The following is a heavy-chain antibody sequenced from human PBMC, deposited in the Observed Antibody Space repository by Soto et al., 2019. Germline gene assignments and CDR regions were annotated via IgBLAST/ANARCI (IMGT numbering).Heavy chain of an antibody. CDR3: ARNHHPEYNFDY. D-gene: IGHD5-18*01. J-gene: IGHJ4*02. CDR2: ISGYNGNT. V-gene: IGHV1-18*01. Sequence: QVQLVQYGTEVKKPGASVMVSCKASGYTFTNYGISWVRQAPGQGLEWMGWISGYNGNTNYAQKLQGRVTMTTDTSTSTAYMELRILRSDDTAVYYCARNHHPEYNFDYWGQGTLVTVSS. CDR1: GYTFTNYG.